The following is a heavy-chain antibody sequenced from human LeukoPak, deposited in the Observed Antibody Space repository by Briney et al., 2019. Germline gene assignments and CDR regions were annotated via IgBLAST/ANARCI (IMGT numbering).Heavy chain of an antibody. Sequence: SETLSLTCTVSGGSISSSSSYWGWIRQPPGKGLEWIGSIYYSGSTYYNPSLKSRVTISVDTSKNPFSLKLSSVTAADTAVYYCARQRAYCSGGSYYFPSFDYWGQGTLVTVSS. D-gene: IGHD2-15*01. V-gene: IGHV4-39*01. J-gene: IGHJ4*02. CDR2: IYYSGST. CDR3: ARQRAYCSGGSYYFPSFDY. CDR1: GGSISSSSSY.